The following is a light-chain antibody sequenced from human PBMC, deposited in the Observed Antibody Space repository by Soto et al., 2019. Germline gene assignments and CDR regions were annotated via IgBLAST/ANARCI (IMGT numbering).Light chain of an antibody. J-gene: IGKJ3*01. CDR2: AAS. V-gene: IGKV1-6*01. Sequence: IVMTQSPDSLSASVGDRVTITCRASQDIRNDLGWYQQKPGKAPNLLIYAASTLQIGVPSRFSGSGSGTDFTLTISSLQPEDFATYYCLQGYNFPHTFGPGTKVDIK. CDR3: LQGYNFPHT. CDR1: QDIRND.